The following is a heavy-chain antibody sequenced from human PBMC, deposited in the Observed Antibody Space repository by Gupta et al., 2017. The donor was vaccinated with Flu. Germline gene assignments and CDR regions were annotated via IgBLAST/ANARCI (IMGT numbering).Heavy chain of an antibody. CDR3: AKDPEHSSNWNFDH. D-gene: IGHD6-13*01. J-gene: IGHJ4*02. V-gene: IGHV3-9*01. Sequence: QAPGKGLEWVSGISGNGGIIGYADSVKGRFTISRDNAKNSLYLQMNSLRAEDTAFYYCAKDPEHSSNWNFDHWGQGTLVTVSS. CDR2: ISGNGGII.